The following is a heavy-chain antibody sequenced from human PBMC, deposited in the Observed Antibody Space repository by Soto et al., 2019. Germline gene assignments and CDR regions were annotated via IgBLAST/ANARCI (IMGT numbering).Heavy chain of an antibody. CDR1: GFTFSSYG. Sequence: GGSLRLSCAASGFTFSSYGMHWVRQAPGKGLEWVAYISSSRSNIYYADSVKGRFTISRDNAKNSLYLQMNSLRDEDTAVYYCARVPHYYGSGSYTPLDYYYYGMDVWGQGTTVTVSS. D-gene: IGHD3-10*01. V-gene: IGHV3-48*02. J-gene: IGHJ6*02. CDR2: ISSSRSNI. CDR3: ARVPHYYGSGSYTPLDYYYYGMDV.